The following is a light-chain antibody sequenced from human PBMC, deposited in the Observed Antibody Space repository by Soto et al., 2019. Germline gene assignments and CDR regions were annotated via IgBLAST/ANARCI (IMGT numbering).Light chain of an antibody. CDR3: PQYGSPPRT. J-gene: IGKJ1*01. CDR2: GAS. V-gene: IGKV3-20*01. Sequence: EIVLTQSPGTLSLSPGERATLSCRASQSVSSSYLAWYQQKPGQAPRLLIYGASSRATGIPDRFSGSGSGTDFTLTISRLEPEDFAVYYCPQYGSPPRTFGQGTKVDIK. CDR1: QSVSSSY.